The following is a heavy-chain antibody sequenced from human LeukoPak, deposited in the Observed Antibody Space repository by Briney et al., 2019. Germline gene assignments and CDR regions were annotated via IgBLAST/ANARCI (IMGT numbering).Heavy chain of an antibody. V-gene: IGHV4-59*01. D-gene: IGHD4-17*01. CDR2: IYYRGST. Sequence: SETLSLTCTVSGGSINNYYWSWIRQPPGKGLEWIGYIYYRGSTNYNPSLKSRVTFSVDTSKNQFSLKLNAVTAADTAVYYCARGGDYGDLRYFDYWGQGTLVTVSS. CDR1: GGSINNYY. J-gene: IGHJ4*02. CDR3: ARGGDYGDLRYFDY.